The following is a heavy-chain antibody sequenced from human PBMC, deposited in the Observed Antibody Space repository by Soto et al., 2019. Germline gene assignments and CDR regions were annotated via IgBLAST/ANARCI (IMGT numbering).Heavy chain of an antibody. V-gene: IGHV3-30-3*01. Sequence: GGSLRLSCAASGFTFSNYAMYGVRQALGKGLEWVAVISYDGSNKDYADSLKGRFTISRDHSMNPLYLQMNSLRAEDTAVYYCARATGDCTNGVCYTDLDYRGQGTLVPVSS. CDR3: ARATGDCTNGVCYTDLDY. CDR2: ISYDGSNK. CDR1: GFTFSNYA. J-gene: IGHJ4*02. D-gene: IGHD2-8*01.